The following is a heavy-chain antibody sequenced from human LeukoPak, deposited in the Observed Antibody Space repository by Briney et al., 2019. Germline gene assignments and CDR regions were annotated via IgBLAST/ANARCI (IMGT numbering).Heavy chain of an antibody. CDR3: AKDTRKPAAMFDY. Sequence: GGSLRLSCAASGFSFSSHGMHWVRQAPGKGLEWVAVISYDGSNKYHAGSLKGRLTISRDNSKNTLYLQMNSLRAEDTAVYYCAKDTRKPAAMFDYWGQGTLVTVSS. D-gene: IGHD2-2*01. V-gene: IGHV3-30*18. CDR1: GFSFSSHG. CDR2: ISYDGSNK. J-gene: IGHJ4*02.